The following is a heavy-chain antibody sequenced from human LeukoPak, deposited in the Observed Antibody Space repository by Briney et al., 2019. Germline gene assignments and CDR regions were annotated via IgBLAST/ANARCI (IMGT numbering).Heavy chain of an antibody. V-gene: IGHV3-23*01. D-gene: IGHD3-3*01. CDR1: GFTFSTYA. Sequence: PGGSLRLSCAASGFTFSTYAMSWVRQAPGKGLEWVSTISGGGGTTYYADSVKGRFTISRDNSKNTLYLQMNSLRAEDTAIYYCAKRILEGGTYDYWGQGALVTVSS. J-gene: IGHJ4*02. CDR2: ISGGGGTT. CDR3: AKRILEGGTYDY.